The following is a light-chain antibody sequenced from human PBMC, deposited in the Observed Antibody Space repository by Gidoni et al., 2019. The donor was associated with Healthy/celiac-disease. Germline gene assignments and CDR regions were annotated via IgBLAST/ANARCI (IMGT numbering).Light chain of an antibody. CDR3: QQDYSTPPT. J-gene: IGKJ1*01. CDR2: WAS. Sequence: IVMTQSPDSLSVSLGERATINCKSSQRVLYCSNNKNYLAWYQQKPGQPPKLLIYWASTRESGVPDRFSGSGSGTDFTLTISSLQAEDVAVYYCQQDYSTPPTFGQGTKVEIK. CDR1: QRVLYCSNNKNY. V-gene: IGKV4-1*01.